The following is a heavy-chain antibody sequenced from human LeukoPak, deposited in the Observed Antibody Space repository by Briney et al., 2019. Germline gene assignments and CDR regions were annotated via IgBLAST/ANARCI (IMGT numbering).Heavy chain of an antibody. J-gene: IGHJ6*03. CDR2: ISSSSSTI. V-gene: IGHV3-48*01. D-gene: IGHD2-2*01. Sequence: GGSLRLSCAASGFTFSSYSMNWVRQAPGKGLEWVSYISSSSSTIYYADSVKGRFTISRDNAKNSLYLQMNSLRAEDTAVYYCARDARPTSRYMDVRGKGTTVTVSS. CDR1: GFTFSSYS. CDR3: ARDARPTSRYMDV.